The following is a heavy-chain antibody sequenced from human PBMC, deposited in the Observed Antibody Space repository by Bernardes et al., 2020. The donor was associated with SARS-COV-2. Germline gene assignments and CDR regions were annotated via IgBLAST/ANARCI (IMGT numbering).Heavy chain of an antibody. CDR1: GFTFTSDR. CDR3: ARDGAGVQNVLIVCTSPCNWLDP. D-gene: IGHD2-2*01. J-gene: IGHJ5*02. CDR2: ISSNTSYI. V-gene: IGHV3-21*01. Sequence: GGSLRLSCAASGFTFTSDRMNWVRQAPGKGLEWVSSISSNTSYISYADSVKGRFTISRDNAKNSLYLQMNSLSAEDTAVYYCARDGAGVQNVLIVCTSPCNWLDPWGQRTLVTVAS.